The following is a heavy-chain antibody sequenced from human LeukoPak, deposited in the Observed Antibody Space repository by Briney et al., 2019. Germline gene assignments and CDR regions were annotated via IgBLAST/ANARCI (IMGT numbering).Heavy chain of an antibody. CDR3: VRDLGGRSDH. J-gene: IGHJ4*02. V-gene: IGHV3-74*01. CDR1: GFTFSSNW. D-gene: IGHD1-26*01. CDR2: SNEDGSTT. Sequence: GGSLRLSCAASGFTFSSNWMHWVRQAPGKGLVWVSRSNEDGSTTNYADSVKGRFTISRDNAKNTLYLQMNSLTAEDTAVYYCVRDLGGRSDHWGQGTLVTVSS.